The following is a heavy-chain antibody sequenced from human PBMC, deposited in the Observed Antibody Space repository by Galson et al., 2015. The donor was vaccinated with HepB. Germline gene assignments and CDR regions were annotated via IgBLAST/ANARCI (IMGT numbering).Heavy chain of an antibody. CDR3: AREGVYNWNSRANWFDP. V-gene: IGHV1-3*01. D-gene: IGHD1-7*01. CDR1: GYTFTSYA. J-gene: IGHJ5*02. Sequence: SVKVSCKASGYTFTSYAMHWVRQAPGQRLEWMGWINAGNGNTKYSQKFQGRVTITRDTSASTAYMELSSLRSEDTAVYYCAREGVYNWNSRANWFDPWSQGTLVTVSS. CDR2: INAGNGNT.